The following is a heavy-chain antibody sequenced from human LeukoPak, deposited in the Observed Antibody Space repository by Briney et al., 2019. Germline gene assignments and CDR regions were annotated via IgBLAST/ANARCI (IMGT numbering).Heavy chain of an antibody. Sequence: ASVTVSFKASGYTFTIYGISWVRQAPGQGLEWVGWISAYNGNTNYAQKLQGRVTMTTDTSTSTAYMELRSLRSDDTAVYYCARDQVEAGESEGYWGQGTLVTVSS. CDR1: GYTFTIYG. CDR3: ARDQVEAGESEGY. J-gene: IGHJ4*02. CDR2: ISAYNGNT. V-gene: IGHV1-18*01. D-gene: IGHD3-10*01.